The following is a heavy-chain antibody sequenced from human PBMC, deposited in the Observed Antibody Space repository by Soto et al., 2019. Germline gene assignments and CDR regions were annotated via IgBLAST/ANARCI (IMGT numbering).Heavy chain of an antibody. CDR2: TNAGKGDT. V-gene: IGHV1-3*01. Sequence: ASVKVSCKASGYTFTNHAIHWVRQAPGQGLEWMGWTNAGKGDTKYPQRFQGRVTITRDTSASTSYMELSSLRSKDTAVYYCARNILGGTTDYWGPGTLVTVSS. CDR1: GYTFTNHA. J-gene: IGHJ4*02. D-gene: IGHD1-7*01. CDR3: ARNILGGTTDY.